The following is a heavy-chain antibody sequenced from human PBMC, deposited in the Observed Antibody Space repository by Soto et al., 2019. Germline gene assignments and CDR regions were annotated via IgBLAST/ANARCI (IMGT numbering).Heavy chain of an antibody. V-gene: IGHV2-5*02. CDR3: AYALRASPCSGARCYYFDY. J-gene: IGHJ4*02. CDR1: GFSLSTNGVG. D-gene: IGHD2-15*01. CDR2: SYWDHTD. Sequence: QITLKESGPSLVKPTETLTLTCTFSGFSLSTNGVGVGWIRQPPGKALEWLALSYWDHTDRYSPSLKSRVTITWDTSKNQVVLTVTNMDPVDTATYFCAYALRASPCSGARCYYFDYWGQGTPVTVSS.